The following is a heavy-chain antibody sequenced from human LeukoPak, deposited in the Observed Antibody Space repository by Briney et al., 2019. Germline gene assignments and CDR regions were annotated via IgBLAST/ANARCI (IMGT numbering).Heavy chain of an antibody. J-gene: IGHJ5*02. CDR2: ISWNSGSI. CDR1: GFTFDDYA. Sequence: PGGSLRPSCAASGFTFDDYAMHWVRQAPGKGLEWVSGISWNSGSIGYADSVKGRFTISRDNAKNSLYLQMNSLRAEDTALYYCAKDGGYYGSGTVEGWFDPWGQGTLVTVSS. CDR3: AKDGGYYGSGTVEGWFDP. D-gene: IGHD3-10*01. V-gene: IGHV3-9*01.